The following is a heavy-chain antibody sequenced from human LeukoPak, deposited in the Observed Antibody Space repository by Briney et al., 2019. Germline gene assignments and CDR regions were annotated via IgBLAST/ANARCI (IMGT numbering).Heavy chain of an antibody. J-gene: IGHJ4*02. CDR2: ISSSSSYI. Sequence: GGSLSLSCAASGFTFSSYSMNWVRQAPGKGLEWVSSISSSSSYIYYADSVKGRFTISRDNAKNSLYLQMNSLRAEDTAVYYYARGGITMVQGVIIGWGQGTLVTVSS. CDR3: ARGGITMVQGVIIG. V-gene: IGHV3-21*01. D-gene: IGHD3-10*01. CDR1: GFTFSSYS.